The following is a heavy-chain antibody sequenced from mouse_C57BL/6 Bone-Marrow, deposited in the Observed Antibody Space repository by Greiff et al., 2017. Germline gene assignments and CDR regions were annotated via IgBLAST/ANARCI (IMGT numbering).Heavy chain of an antibody. Sequence: VQLQQPGAELVKPGASVKMSCKASGYTFTSYWITWVKQRPGQGLEWIGDIYPTSGRTNYNEKFKGKAILTVDTSSNTAYMQRSSLTSEDSAVFYCARSGPLGRSVDYWGQGTTLTVSS. CDR1: GYTFTSYW. V-gene: IGHV1-55*01. CDR3: ARSGPLGRSVDY. CDR2: IYPTSGRT. D-gene: IGHD4-1*01. J-gene: IGHJ2*01.